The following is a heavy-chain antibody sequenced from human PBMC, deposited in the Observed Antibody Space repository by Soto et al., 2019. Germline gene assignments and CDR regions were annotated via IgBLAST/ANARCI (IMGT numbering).Heavy chain of an antibody. CDR1: GFTFSSYW. CDR2: ISTDASST. V-gene: IGHV3-74*01. CDR3: ARLPNKSPQN. Sequence: EEQLVESGGGLVQPGGSLRLSCAASGFTFSSYWMHWVRQAPGKGLVWVSSISTDASSTSYADPVKGRFTISRDNAKNTLYLQMNSVRAEDTAVYYCARLPNKSPQNWGQGTLVIVSP. J-gene: IGHJ1*01.